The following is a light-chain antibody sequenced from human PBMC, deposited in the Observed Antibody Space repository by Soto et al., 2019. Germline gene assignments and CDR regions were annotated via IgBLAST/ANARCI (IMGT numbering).Light chain of an antibody. J-gene: IGKJ1*01. V-gene: IGKV3-15*01. Sequence: EILMTQSPATLAASPGERATLSCGASQSVGSKLAWYQQKPGQPPRLVMFDASIRATGVPARFSGGGSGTEFTLTISSLQSEDFALYYCQQYEKWPPTTFGQGTKVEIK. CDR3: QQYEKWPPTT. CDR1: QSVGSK. CDR2: DAS.